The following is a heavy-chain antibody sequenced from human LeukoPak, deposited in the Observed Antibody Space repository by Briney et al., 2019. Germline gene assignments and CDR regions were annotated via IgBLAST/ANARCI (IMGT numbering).Heavy chain of an antibody. V-gene: IGHV3-11*01. Sequence: PGGSLRLSCAASGFTFSDYYMSSIRQASGKGLEWVSYISSSGSTIYYADSVKGRFTISRDNAKNSLYLQMNSLRAEDTAVYYCARPRYYYDSSGYADAFDIWGQGTMVTVSS. CDR1: GFTFSDYY. CDR3: ARPRYYYDSSGYADAFDI. D-gene: IGHD3-22*01. CDR2: ISSSGSTI. J-gene: IGHJ3*02.